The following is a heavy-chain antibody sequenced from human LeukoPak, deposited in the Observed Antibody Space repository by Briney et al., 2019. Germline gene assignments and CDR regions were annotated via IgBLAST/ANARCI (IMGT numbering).Heavy chain of an antibody. CDR1: GFTFSSYG. D-gene: IGHD6-13*01. Sequence: PGGSLRLSCAASGFTFSSYGMHWVHQAPGKGLEWVAVIWYDGSNKYYADSVKGRFTISRDNSKNTLYLQMNSLRAEDTAVYYCARDLFRAAAGKRAYYYGMDVWGKGTTVTVSS. CDR3: ARDLFRAAAGKRAYYYGMDV. CDR2: IWYDGSNK. J-gene: IGHJ6*04. V-gene: IGHV3-33*01.